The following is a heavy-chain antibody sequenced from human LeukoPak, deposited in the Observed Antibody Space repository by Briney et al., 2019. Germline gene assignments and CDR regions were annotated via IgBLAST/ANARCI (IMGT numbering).Heavy chain of an antibody. V-gene: IGHV4-4*02. CDR3: ARDREAYTYGRVFDF. CDR1: GDSITSSYW. D-gene: IGHD5-18*01. Sequence: SGTLSLTCAVTGDSITSSYWWSWVRQPPGKGLEWIGQISRSGSTNYSPSLKSRVTISLDISKNFFSLTVTSMTPADTAVYYCARDREAYTYGRVFDFWGQGTLVTVSS. CDR2: ISRSGST. J-gene: IGHJ4*02.